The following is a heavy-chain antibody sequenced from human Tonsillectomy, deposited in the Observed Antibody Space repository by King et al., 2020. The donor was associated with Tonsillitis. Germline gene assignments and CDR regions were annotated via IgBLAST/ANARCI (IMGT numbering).Heavy chain of an antibody. J-gene: IGHJ6*02. D-gene: IGHD6-6*01. CDR3: ARASQFGSSHHYYYYYGLDV. CDR1: GFTFSSYW. CDR2: INSDGSST. V-gene: IGHV3-74*01. Sequence: VQLVESGGGLVQPGGSLRLSCAASGFTFSSYWMHWVRQAPGKGLVWVSRINSDGSSTSYADSVRGRFTISRYNAKNTLYLQMDSLRAEDTAMYYCARASQFGSSHHYYYYYGLDVWGQGTTVTVSS.